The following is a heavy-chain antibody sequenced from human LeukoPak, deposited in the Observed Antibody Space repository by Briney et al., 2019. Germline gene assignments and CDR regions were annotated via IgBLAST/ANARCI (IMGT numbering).Heavy chain of an antibody. Sequence: SETLSLTCAVHGGSFSGYYWSWIRQPPGKGLEWIGEINHSGSTNYNPSLKSRATISVDTSKNQFSLKLSSVTAADTAVYYCARNSITAYDYWGQGTLVTVSS. CDR1: GGSFSGYY. CDR3: ARNSITAYDY. J-gene: IGHJ4*02. CDR2: INHSGST. V-gene: IGHV4-34*01. D-gene: IGHD1-20*01.